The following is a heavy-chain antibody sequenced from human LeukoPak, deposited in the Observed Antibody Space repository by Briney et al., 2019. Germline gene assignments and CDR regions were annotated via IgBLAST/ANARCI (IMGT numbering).Heavy chain of an antibody. J-gene: IGHJ4*02. CDR2: ISYDGSNK. Sequence: GGSLRLSCAASGFTFSSYAMHWVRQAPGKGLEWVAVISYDGSNKYYADSVKGRFTISRDNSKNTLYLQMNSLRAEDTAVYYCARDPCTNGVCYSVYFDYWGQGTLVTVSS. CDR3: ARDPCTNGVCYSVYFDY. D-gene: IGHD2-8*01. CDR1: GFTFSSYA. V-gene: IGHV3-30-3*01.